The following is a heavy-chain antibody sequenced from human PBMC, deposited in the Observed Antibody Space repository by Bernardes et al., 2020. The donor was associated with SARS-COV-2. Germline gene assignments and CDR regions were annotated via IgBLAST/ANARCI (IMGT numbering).Heavy chain of an antibody. CDR3: AREGTWGSRALDAFDL. D-gene: IGHD7-27*01. J-gene: IGHJ3*01. CDR2: ISSSSSDT. CDR1: GFTFSDNY. V-gene: IGHV3-11*06. Sequence: GGSLRLSCAASGFTFSDNYMSWVRQAPGKGLEWVSCISSSSSDTDYADSAKGRFTISRDNARNSLSLQMNSLRAEDTAVYYCAREGTWGSRALDAFDLWGRGTMVTVSS.